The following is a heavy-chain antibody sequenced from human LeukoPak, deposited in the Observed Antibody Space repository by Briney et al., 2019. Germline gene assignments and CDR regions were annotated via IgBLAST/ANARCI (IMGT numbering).Heavy chain of an antibody. J-gene: IGHJ4*02. CDR1: GGSISSYY. CDR3: ARWGYSSGWYGFDY. D-gene: IGHD6-19*01. Sequence: SETLSLTCTVSGGSISSYYWSWIRQPPGKGLEWIGYIYYSGSSNYNPSLKSRVTISVDPSKNQFSLKLSSVTAADTAVYYCARWGYSSGWYGFDYWGQGTLVTVSS. V-gene: IGHV4-59*01. CDR2: IYYSGSS.